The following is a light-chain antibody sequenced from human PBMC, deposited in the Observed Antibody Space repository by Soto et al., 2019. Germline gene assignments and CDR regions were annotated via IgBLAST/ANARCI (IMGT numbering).Light chain of an antibody. CDR3: QHYNSYSEA. CDR1: QGISSY. V-gene: IGKV1-8*01. Sequence: AIRMTQSPSSLSASTGDRVTITCRASQGISSYLAWYQQKPGKAPKLLIYAASTLQSGVPSRFSGSGSGTEFTLTISSLQPDDFANYYCQHYNSYSEAFGQGTKVELK. CDR2: AAS. J-gene: IGKJ1*01.